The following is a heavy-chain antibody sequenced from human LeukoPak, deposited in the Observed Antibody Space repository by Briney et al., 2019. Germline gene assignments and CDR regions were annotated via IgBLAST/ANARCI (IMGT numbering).Heavy chain of an antibody. D-gene: IGHD3-16*01. V-gene: IGHV3-64D*06. Sequence: PGGSLRLSCSASGFTFITYAMHWARQAPGKGLEWVAVIRSNGGRTYYADSVKGRCTISRDNSKKTLYLQMSSLRDEDTAVYYCVKDDRGWFGGRVNYFDYWGQGTLVTVSS. CDR1: GFTFITYA. J-gene: IGHJ4*02. CDR2: IRSNGGRT. CDR3: VKDDRGWFGGRVNYFDY.